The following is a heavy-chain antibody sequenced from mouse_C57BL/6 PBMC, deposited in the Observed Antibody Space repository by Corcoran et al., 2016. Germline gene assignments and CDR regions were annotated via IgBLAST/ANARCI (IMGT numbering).Heavy chain of an antibody. J-gene: IGHJ2*01. D-gene: IGHD2-2*01. Sequence: QVQLQQSGPELVKPGASVKISCKASGYSFTSYYIHWVKQRPGQGLEWIGWIYPGSGNTKYNEKFKGKATLTADTSSSTAYMQLSSLTSEDSAVYYCAKGLPPSLDYWGQGTTLTVSS. CDR3: AKGLPPSLDY. CDR2: IYPGSGNT. CDR1: GYSFTSYY. V-gene: IGHV1-66*01.